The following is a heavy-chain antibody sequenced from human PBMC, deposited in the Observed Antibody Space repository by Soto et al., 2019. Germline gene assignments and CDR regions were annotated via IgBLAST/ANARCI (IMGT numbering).Heavy chain of an antibody. V-gene: IGHV4-4*07. Sequence: PSETLSLTCTISGGAIGSHYWTWIRQPAGKGLEWIGRIYGSGSTKYNPSLQSRVTMSLDTSKNQFSLRLESVTAADTAVYYCARAQRFSDWFDPWDQGTLVTVST. J-gene: IGHJ5*02. D-gene: IGHD3-3*01. CDR2: IYGSGST. CDR1: GGAIGSHY. CDR3: ARAQRFSDWFDP.